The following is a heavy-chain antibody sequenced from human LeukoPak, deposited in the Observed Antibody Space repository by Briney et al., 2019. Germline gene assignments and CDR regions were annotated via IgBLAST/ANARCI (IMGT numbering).Heavy chain of an antibody. D-gene: IGHD3-10*01. V-gene: IGHV4-34*01. CDR2: INHSGST. CDR3: ARVPGKKARFDY. J-gene: IGHJ4*02. CDR1: GGSFSGYY. Sequence: SETLSLTCAVYGGSFSGYYWSWIRQPPGKGLEWIGEINHSGSTNYNPSLKSRVTISVDTSKNQFSLKMSSVTAADTAVYYCARVPGKKARFDYWGQGTLVTVSS.